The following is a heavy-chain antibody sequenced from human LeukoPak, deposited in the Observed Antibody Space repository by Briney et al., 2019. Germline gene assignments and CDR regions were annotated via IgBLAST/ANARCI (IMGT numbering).Heavy chain of an antibody. Sequence: SETLSFTCTVSGGSISSYYWSWIRQPPGKGLEWIGYIYYSGSTNYNPSLKSRVTISVDTSKNQFSLKLSSVTAADTAVYYCARGAFGGVIVLSYWGQGTLVTVSS. V-gene: IGHV4-59*01. CDR2: IYYSGST. CDR1: GGSISSYY. J-gene: IGHJ4*02. D-gene: IGHD3-16*02. CDR3: ARGAFGGVIVLSY.